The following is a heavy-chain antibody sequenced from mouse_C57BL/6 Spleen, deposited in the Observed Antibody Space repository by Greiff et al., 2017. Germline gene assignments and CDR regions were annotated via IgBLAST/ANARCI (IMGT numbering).Heavy chain of an antibody. V-gene: IGHV3-6*01. CDR3: ARDWDEGYFDY. CDR2: ISYDGSN. J-gene: IGHJ2*01. CDR1: GYSITSDYY. D-gene: IGHD4-1*01. Sequence: DMQLQESGPGLVKPSQSLSLTCSVTGYSITSDYYWNWIRQFPGNKLEWMGYISYDGSNNYNPSLKNRISITRDTSKNQFFLKLNSVTTEDTATYYCARDWDEGYFDYWGQGTTLTVSS.